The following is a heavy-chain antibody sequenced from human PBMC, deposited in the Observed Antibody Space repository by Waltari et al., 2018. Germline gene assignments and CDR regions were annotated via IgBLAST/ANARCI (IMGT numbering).Heavy chain of an antibody. Sequence: EVQLLESGGGLVQPGGSVRLSCAAAGFTFSSSAMSWVGQAPGKGLWWVSVIYSGGSTYYADSVKGRFTISRDNSKNTLYLQMNSLRAEDTAVYYCAKDSDPRRRAYFDLWGRGTLVTVSS. CDR2: IYSGGST. CDR1: GFTFSSSA. V-gene: IGHV3-23*03. D-gene: IGHD1-1*01. J-gene: IGHJ2*01. CDR3: AKDSDPRRRAYFDL.